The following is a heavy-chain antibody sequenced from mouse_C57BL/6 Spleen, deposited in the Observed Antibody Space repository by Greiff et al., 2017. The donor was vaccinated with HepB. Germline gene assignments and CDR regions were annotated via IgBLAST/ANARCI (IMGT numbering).Heavy chain of an antibody. V-gene: IGHV5-4*01. Sequence: EVHLVESGGGLVKPGGSLKLSCAASGFTFSSYAMSWVRQTPEKRLEWVATISDGGSYTYYPDNVKGRFTISRDNAKNNLYLQMSHLKSEDTAMYYCARGKGIYYGSSWFAYWGQGTLVTVSA. D-gene: IGHD1-1*01. CDR3: ARGKGIYYGSSWFAY. CDR1: GFTFSSYA. CDR2: ISDGGSYT. J-gene: IGHJ3*01.